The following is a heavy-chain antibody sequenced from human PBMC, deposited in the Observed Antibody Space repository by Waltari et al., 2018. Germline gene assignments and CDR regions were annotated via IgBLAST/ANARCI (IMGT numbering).Heavy chain of an antibody. V-gene: IGHV1-24*01. J-gene: IGHJ1*01. CDR1: GYTLCEFM. CDR3: VTSRIMKTVGGVLVIEHGLRAGYFQF. CDR2: FDPEQGET. Sequence: QVQLVRSGAEVKKPGAAVTVSSKVPGYTLCEFMMHGVRQARGKGLEWMGGFDPEQGETIYAQNFQGRLTLTEDTSTDTAYMQLSSLRYDDPAVYYCVTSRIMKTVGGVLVIEHGLRAGYFQFWGQGTLVAVSS. D-gene: IGHD3-16*02.